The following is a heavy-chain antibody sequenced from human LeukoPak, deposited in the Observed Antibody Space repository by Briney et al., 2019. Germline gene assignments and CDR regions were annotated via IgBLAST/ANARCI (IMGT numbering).Heavy chain of an antibody. CDR2: IDPSDSYT. D-gene: IGHD3-9*01. V-gene: IGHV5-10-1*01. CDR3: ARQGPTYYDIFTGSKS. J-gene: IGHJ4*02. CDR1: GYSFTSYW. Sequence: GESLRISCKGSGYSFTSYWISWVRQMPGKGLEWMGRIDPSDSYTNYSPSFQGHVTISADKSISTAYLQWSSLKASDTAMYYCARQGPTYYDIFTGSKSWGQGTLVTVSS.